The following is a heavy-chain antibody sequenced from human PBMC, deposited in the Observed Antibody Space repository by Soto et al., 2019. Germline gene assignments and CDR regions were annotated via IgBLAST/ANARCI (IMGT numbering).Heavy chain of an antibody. D-gene: IGHD3-16*01. CDR1: GYTFTGYY. CDR2: SNPNSGAT. Sequence: QVQLVQSGAELKKPGASVKVSCKASGYTFTGYYVHWVRQAPGQGLEWVGWSNPNSGATTYAQKLPGRVTMTRDTSIVTAHMELSSLTTDDPAMYYCARYMVSTIGDFDFWGQGTLVTVSS. J-gene: IGHJ4*02. V-gene: IGHV1-2*02. CDR3: ARYMVSTIGDFDF.